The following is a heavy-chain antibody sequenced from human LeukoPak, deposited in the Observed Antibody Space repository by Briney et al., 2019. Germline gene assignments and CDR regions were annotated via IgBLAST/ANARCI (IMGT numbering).Heavy chain of an antibody. Sequence: GASVKVSCKASGYTFTSYDINWVRQATGQGLEWMGWMNPNSGNTGYAQKFQGRVTMARNTSISTAYMELSSLRSEDTAVYYCARSSCYYYTRMMDYYYYYMDVWGKGTTVTISS. V-gene: IGHV1-8*01. CDR3: ARSSCYYYTRMMDYYYYYMDV. CDR2: MNPNSGNT. CDR1: GYTFTSYD. J-gene: IGHJ6*03. D-gene: IGHD3-22*01.